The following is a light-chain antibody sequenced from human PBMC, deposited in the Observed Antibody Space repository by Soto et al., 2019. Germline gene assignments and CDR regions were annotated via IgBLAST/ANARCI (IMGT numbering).Light chain of an antibody. CDR3: MQALQTPWT. J-gene: IGKJ1*01. CDR2: LGS. V-gene: IGKV2-28*01. CDR1: QSLLHSNGYNY. Sequence: DIVMTQSPLSLPVTPGEPASISCRSSQSLLHSNGYNYLDWYLQKPGQSPQLLIYLGSNRASGVPDRFSGSGSCTDFTLKISSVEAEDVGVYYCMQALQTPWTFGQGTKVEI.